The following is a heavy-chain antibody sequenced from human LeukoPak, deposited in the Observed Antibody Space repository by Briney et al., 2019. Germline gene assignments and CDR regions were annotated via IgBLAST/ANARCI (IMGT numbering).Heavy chain of an antibody. CDR2: INPNSGGT. V-gene: IGHV1-2*02. CDR1: GYTFTGYY. CDR3: ARDLGIAAAAAYWYFDL. J-gene: IGHJ2*01. D-gene: IGHD6-13*01. Sequence: ASVKVSCKASGYTFTGYYMHWVRQAPGQGLEWMGWINPNSGGTNYAQKFQGRVTMTRDTSISTAYMELSRLRSDDTAVYYCARDLGIAAAAAYWYFDLWGRGTLVTDSS.